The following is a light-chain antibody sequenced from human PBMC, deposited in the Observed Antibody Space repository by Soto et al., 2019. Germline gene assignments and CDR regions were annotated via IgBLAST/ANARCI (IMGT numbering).Light chain of an antibody. J-gene: IGKJ4*01. Sequence: HLTQSPFTLSASVGDRFTITCGASQGIRSYLAWYQQKPGKAPKHLIYAASTLQSGVPSRCSGSGSGTEFTLTISSLQPEDFATYYCQQLDSSPLTFGGGTKVDNK. CDR3: QQLDSSPLT. CDR1: QGIRSY. V-gene: IGKV1-9*01. CDR2: AAS.